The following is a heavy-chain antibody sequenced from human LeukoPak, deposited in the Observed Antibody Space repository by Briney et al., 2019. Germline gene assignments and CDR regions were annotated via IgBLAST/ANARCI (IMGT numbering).Heavy chain of an antibody. Sequence: GASVKVSCKASGYTFTSFGFSWVRQAPGQGLEWMGWISGFSRDTKFAQKFQGRVTLTTDTSTNTAYMDLRSLRSDDTAVYYCARDTSYDILTGNYFPGVVYGLDVWGQGTSVTVAS. J-gene: IGHJ6*02. V-gene: IGHV1-18*01. D-gene: IGHD3-9*01. CDR3: ARDTSYDILTGNYFPGVVYGLDV. CDR1: GYTFTSFG. CDR2: ISGFSRDT.